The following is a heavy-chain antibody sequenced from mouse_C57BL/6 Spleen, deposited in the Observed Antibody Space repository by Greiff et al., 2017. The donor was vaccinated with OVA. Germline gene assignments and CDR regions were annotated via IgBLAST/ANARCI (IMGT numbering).Heavy chain of an antibody. D-gene: IGHD1-1*01. Sequence: QVQLQQPGAELVRPGSSVKLSCKASGYTFTSYWMHWVKQRPIQGLEWIGNIDPSDSETHYNQKFKDKATLTVDKSSSTAYMQLSSPTSEDSAVYYCARSYYGSSCDYWGQGTTLTVSS. CDR2: IDPSDSET. CDR1: GYTFTSYW. V-gene: IGHV1-52*01. J-gene: IGHJ2*01. CDR3: ARSYYGSSCDY.